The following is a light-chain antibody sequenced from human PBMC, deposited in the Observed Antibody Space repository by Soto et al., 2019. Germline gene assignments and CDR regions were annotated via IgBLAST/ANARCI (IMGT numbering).Light chain of an antibody. Sequence: DVVMTQSPLSLPVTLGQPASISCRSSQSLVYSDGNAYLNWCQQRPGQSPRRLMYTVSNRDSEVPDRFGGSGSGTDFTLKISRVGAYDVGVYYGMQGTHWPPTFGQGTKVEIK. J-gene: IGKJ1*01. CDR3: MQGTHWPPT. V-gene: IGKV2-30*01. CDR1: QSLVYSDGNAY. CDR2: TVS.